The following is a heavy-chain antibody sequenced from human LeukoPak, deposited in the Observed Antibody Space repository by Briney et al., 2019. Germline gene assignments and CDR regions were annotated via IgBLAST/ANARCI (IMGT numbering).Heavy chain of an antibody. CDR2: IYYSGST. Sequence: SETLSLTCTVSGGSISSYYWSWIRQPPGKGLEWIGYIYYSGSTNYNPSLKSRVTISVDTSKNQFSLKLSSVTAADTAVYYCASGRWFGELLDCWGQGTLVTVSS. V-gene: IGHV4-59*01. CDR3: ASGRWFGELLDC. D-gene: IGHD3-10*01. J-gene: IGHJ4*02. CDR1: GGSISSYY.